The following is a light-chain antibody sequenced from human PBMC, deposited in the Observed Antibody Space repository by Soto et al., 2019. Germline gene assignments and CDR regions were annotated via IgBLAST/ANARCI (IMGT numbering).Light chain of an antibody. V-gene: IGKV4-1*01. CDR2: WAS. CDR1: QSVLYRSNNKNY. J-gene: IGKJ2*01. Sequence: DIVMTQSPDSLAVSLGERATINCKSSQSVLYRSNNKNYLAWYQQRPGQTPKLLIYWASTRESGVPDRFSGSGYGTDITLTITSLQAEDVAVYYCQQYESTPPTFGQGTKLEIK. CDR3: QQYESTPPT.